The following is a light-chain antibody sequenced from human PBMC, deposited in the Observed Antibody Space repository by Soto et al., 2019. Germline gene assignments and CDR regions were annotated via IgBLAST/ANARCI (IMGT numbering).Light chain of an antibody. CDR2: HAS. Sequence: DIQMTHSPSTLSASVGDRVSITCRASQSISGWLAWYQQKPGKAPKLLIYHASSLESGVPSRFSGSGSGTEFTLTISSLQPDDFATYCCQQYNSYPWTFGQGTKVEIK. V-gene: IGKV1-5*01. J-gene: IGKJ1*01. CDR3: QQYNSYPWT. CDR1: QSISGW.